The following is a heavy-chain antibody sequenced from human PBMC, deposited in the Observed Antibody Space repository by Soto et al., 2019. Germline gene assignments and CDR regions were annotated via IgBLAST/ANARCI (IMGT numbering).Heavy chain of an antibody. J-gene: IGHJ6*02. CDR3: AMELSGFDYYGMAV. CDR2: MNPNSGNT. Sequence: ASVKVSCKASGYTFTSYDINWVRQATGQGLEWMGWMNPNSGNTGYAQKFQGRVTMTRNTSISTAYMELSSLRSEDTAVYYCAMELSGFDYYGMAVWGQGPTVPGSS. CDR1: GYTFTSYD. V-gene: IGHV1-8*01. D-gene: IGHD3-3*01.